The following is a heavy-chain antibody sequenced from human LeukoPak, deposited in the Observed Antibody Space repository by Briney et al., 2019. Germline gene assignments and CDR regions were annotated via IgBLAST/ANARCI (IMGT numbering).Heavy chain of an antibody. Sequence: SETLSLTCAVSGASISSYYWSWIRQPPGKGLEWIGYIYYSGSTNYNPSLKSRATISVDTSKNQFSLKLSSVTAADTAVYYCVRGTYYYYDSSGYLFWFDPWGQGTLVTVSS. J-gene: IGHJ5*02. V-gene: IGHV4-59*01. CDR1: GASISSYY. CDR3: VRGTYYYYDSSGYLFWFDP. CDR2: IYYSGST. D-gene: IGHD3-22*01.